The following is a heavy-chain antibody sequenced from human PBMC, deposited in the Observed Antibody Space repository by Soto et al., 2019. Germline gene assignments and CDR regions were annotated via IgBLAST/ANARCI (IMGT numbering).Heavy chain of an antibody. CDR1: GFTFSDYY. V-gene: IGHV3-11*01. CDR3: ARDSLKDIVVVVAATPAPPDY. D-gene: IGHD2-15*01. CDR2: ISSSGSTI. Sequence: QVQLVESGGGLVKPGGSLRLSCAASGFTFSDYYMSWIRQAPGKGLEWVSYISSSGSTIYYADSVKGRFTISRDNAKNSLYLQMISLRAEDTAVYYCARDSLKDIVVVVAATPAPPDYWGQGTLVTVSS. J-gene: IGHJ4*02.